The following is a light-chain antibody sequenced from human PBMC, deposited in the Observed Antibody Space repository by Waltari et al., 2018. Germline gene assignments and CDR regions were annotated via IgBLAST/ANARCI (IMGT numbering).Light chain of an antibody. J-gene: IGKJ1*01. V-gene: IGKV1-NL1*01. CDR3: QQYYNTPWT. CDR2: AAS. CDR1: QGISNS. Sequence: VTITCRASQGISNSLAWYQQKPGKAPKLLLYAASRLESGVPSRFSGSGSGTDYTLTISSLQPEDFATYYCQQYYNTPWTFGQGTKVEIK.